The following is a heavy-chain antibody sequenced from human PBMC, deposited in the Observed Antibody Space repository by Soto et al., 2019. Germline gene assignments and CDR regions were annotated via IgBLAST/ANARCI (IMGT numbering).Heavy chain of an antibody. J-gene: IGHJ4*02. CDR1: GYTFNSYA. Sequence: ASVKGSCKASGYTFNSYAMHWVRKAPGQRLEWMGWINAGNGNTKYSQKFQGRVTITRDTSASTAYMELSSLRSEDTAVYYCARGITLPTPLDYWGQGTLVTSPQ. V-gene: IGHV1-3*01. D-gene: IGHD1-20*01. CDR2: INAGNGNT. CDR3: ARGITLPTPLDY.